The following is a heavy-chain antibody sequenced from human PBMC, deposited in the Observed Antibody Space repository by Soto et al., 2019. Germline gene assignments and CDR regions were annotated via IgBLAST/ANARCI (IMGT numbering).Heavy chain of an antibody. V-gene: IGHV1-18*01. J-gene: IGHJ4*02. CDR2: ISAYNGNT. CDR1: GYTFTSYG. Sequence: ASVKVSCKASGYTFTSYGISWVRQAPGQGLEWMGWISAYNGNTNYAQKLQGRVTMTTDTSTSTAYMELRSLRSDDTAVYYCARDLRAAVPGVYFDYWGQGTLVTVSS. CDR3: ARDLRAAVPGVYFDY. D-gene: IGHD6-19*01.